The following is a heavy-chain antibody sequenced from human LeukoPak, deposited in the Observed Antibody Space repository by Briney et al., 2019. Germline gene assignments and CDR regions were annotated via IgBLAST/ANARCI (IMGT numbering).Heavy chain of an antibody. CDR3: ARDRSYSSGWPVDY. Sequence: PGGSLRLSCAASGFTFSSYAMHWVRQAPGKGLEWVAVISYDGSNKYYADSVKGRFTISRDNSKNTLYLQMNSLRAEDTAVYYCARDRSYSSGWPVDYWGQGTLVTVSS. D-gene: IGHD6-19*01. V-gene: IGHV3-30-3*01. CDR1: GFTFSSYA. J-gene: IGHJ4*02. CDR2: ISYDGSNK.